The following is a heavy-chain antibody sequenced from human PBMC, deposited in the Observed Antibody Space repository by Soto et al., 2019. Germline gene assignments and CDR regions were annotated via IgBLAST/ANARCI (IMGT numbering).Heavy chain of an antibody. CDR1: GQSITSGYY. Sequence: PSETLSLTCAVSGQSITSGYYWGWVRQPPGKGLEWIGNMYHSGSTNNNPSLKSRVTMSVDTSKSQLSLKLTSVTAADTAVYYCARGKPNCSGTSCYFDYWGRGALVTVSS. J-gene: IGHJ4*02. V-gene: IGHV4-38-2*01. CDR2: MYHSGST. D-gene: IGHD2-2*01. CDR3: ARGKPNCSGTSCYFDY.